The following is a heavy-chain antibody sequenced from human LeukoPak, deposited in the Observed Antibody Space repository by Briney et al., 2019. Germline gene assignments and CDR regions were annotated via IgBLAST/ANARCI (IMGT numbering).Heavy chain of an antibody. CDR3: ARAPLVVPAAMIPYYFDY. CDR2: ISSSSSYI. J-gene: IGHJ4*02. V-gene: IGHV3-21*01. CDR1: GFTFSSYS. Sequence: PGGSLRLSCAASGFTFSSYSMNWVRQAPGKGLEWVSSISSSSSYIYYADSVKGRFTISRDNAKNSLYLRMNSLRAEDTAVYYCARAPLVVPAAMIPYYFDYWGQGTLVTVSS. D-gene: IGHD2-2*01.